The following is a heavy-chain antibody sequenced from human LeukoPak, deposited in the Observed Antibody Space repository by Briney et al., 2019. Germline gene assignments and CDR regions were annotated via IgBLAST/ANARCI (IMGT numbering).Heavy chain of an antibody. Sequence: GASVKVSCKASGYTFTGYYMHWVRQAPGQGLEWMGWINPNSGGTNYAQKFQGRVTMTRDTSISTACMELSRLRSDDTAVYYCARDPTGRLRFLEWVYFDYWGQGTLVTVSS. V-gene: IGHV1-2*02. CDR3: ARDPTGRLRFLEWVYFDY. J-gene: IGHJ4*02. CDR2: INPNSGGT. D-gene: IGHD3-3*01. CDR1: GYTFTGYY.